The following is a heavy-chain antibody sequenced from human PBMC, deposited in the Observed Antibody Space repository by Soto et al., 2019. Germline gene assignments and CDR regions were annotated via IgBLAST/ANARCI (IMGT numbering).Heavy chain of an antibody. Sequence: GGSLRLSCAASGFTFSNYAMTWVRQAPGKGLEWVSTISGSGGFSYYADSLKGRFTISRDNSKTTLYLQMNSLRGEDTAVYYCAKGAADSIFGVDTLFGYWGHGTLVTVSS. CDR2: ISGSGGFS. J-gene: IGHJ4*01. CDR1: GFTFSNYA. V-gene: IGHV3-23*01. D-gene: IGHD3-3*02. CDR3: AKGAADSIFGVDTLFGY.